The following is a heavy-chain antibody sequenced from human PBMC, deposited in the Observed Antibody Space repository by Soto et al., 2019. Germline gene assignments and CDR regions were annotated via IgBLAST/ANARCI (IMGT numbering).Heavy chain of an antibody. Sequence: QVQLVESGGGVVQPGRSLRLSCAASGFTFSSYAMNWVRQAPGKGLEWVAVISYDGSDKYYADAVKGRFTISRDNSKNTLYLQMNSLRPEDTAVYFXXRDXSVVXTATCDYWGQGTLVTVSS. D-gene: IGHD2-21*02. CDR3: XRDXSVVXTATCDY. CDR1: GFTFSSYA. V-gene: IGHV3-30-3*01. CDR2: ISYDGSDK. J-gene: IGHJ4*02.